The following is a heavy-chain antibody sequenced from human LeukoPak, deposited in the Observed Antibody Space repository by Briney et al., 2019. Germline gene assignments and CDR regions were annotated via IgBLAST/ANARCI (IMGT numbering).Heavy chain of an antibody. D-gene: IGHD3-16*01. CDR2: ISRSGVTV. CDR3: AKLGGHPLHNYYVGV. V-gene: IGHV3-48*03. J-gene: IGHJ6*03. CDR1: GLTFSSYE. Sequence: GGSLRLSCAASGLTFSSYEMNWVRQAPGKGLEWVSYISRSGVTVYYANSVKGRFTISRDNSNNTLYLQMNSLRAEDTAVYYCAKLGGHPLHNYYVGVWGKGTTVAVSS.